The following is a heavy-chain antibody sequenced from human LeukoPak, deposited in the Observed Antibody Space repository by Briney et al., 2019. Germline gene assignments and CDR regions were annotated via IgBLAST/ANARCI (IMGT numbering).Heavy chain of an antibody. Sequence: GGSLRLSCAASGFPFSSYGMHWVRQAPGKGLEWVAVISHDGTNKYYVDSVKGRFTISRDNSKNTLYLQMNSLRAEDTAVYYCAKVNYYESSGYYDYWGQGTLVTVSS. D-gene: IGHD3-22*01. J-gene: IGHJ4*02. V-gene: IGHV3-30*18. CDR3: AKVNYYESSGYYDY. CDR1: GFPFSSYG. CDR2: ISHDGTNK.